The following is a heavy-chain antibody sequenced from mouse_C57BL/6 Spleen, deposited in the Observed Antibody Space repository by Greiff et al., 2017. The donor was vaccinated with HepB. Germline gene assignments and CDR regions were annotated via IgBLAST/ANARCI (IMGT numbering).Heavy chain of an antibody. J-gene: IGHJ3*01. CDR3: ARSGYGSSYGFAY. V-gene: IGHV2-2*01. CDR2: IWSGGST. CDR1: GFSLTSYG. Sequence: QVQLQQSGPGLVQPSQSLSITCTVSGFSLTSYGVHWVRQSPGKGLEWLGVIWSGGSTDYNAAFISRLSISKDNSKSQVFFKMNSLQADDTAIYYCARSGYGSSYGFAYWGQGTLVTVSA. D-gene: IGHD1-1*01.